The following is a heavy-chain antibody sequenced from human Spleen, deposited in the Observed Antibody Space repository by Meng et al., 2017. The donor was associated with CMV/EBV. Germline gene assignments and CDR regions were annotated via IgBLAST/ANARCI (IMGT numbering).Heavy chain of an antibody. V-gene: IGHV4-61*05. CDR3: ASVQLPRRYFDRGPLDY. D-gene: IGHD3-9*01. Sequence: SETLSLTCTVSGVSISSSSYYWGWIRQPPGKGLEWIGYIYYSGTTNYNPSLKSRVTMSVDTSTNQFSLNLTSVTAADTAVYYCASVQLPRRYFDRGPLDYWGQGTLVTVSS. J-gene: IGHJ4*02. CDR1: GVSISSSSYY. CDR2: IYYSGTT.